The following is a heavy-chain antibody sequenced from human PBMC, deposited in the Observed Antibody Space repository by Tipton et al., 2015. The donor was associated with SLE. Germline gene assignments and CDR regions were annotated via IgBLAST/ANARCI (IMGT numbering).Heavy chain of an antibody. CDR2: VYHSGST. D-gene: IGHD1-7*01. CDR3: ARWNFVTITGCFDI. V-gene: IGHV4-4*02. Sequence: TLSLTCAVSGVSISVSHWWSWVRQSPGKGLEWIGEVYHSGSTNYNPSLKSRVTMSVDTSQSQFSLTLSSVTAADTAIYYCARWNFVTITGCFDIWGHGTTFTVSS. J-gene: IGHJ3*02. CDR1: GVSISVSHW.